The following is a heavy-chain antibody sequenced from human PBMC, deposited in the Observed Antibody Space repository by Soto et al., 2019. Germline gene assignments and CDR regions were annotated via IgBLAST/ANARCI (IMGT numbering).Heavy chain of an antibody. CDR1: GFTFSSYS. D-gene: IGHD3-22*01. CDR3: ARNLFDSILKKYYYGMDV. Sequence: GGSLRLSCAASGFTFSSYSMNWVRQAPGKGLEWVSSISSSSSYIYYADSVKGRFTISRDNAKNSLYLQMNSLRAEDTAVYYCARNLFDSILKKYYYGMDVWGQGTTVTVSS. CDR2: ISSSSSYI. J-gene: IGHJ6*02. V-gene: IGHV3-21*01.